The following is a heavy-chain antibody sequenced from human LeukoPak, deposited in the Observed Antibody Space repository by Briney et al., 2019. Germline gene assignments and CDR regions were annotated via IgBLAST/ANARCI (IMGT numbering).Heavy chain of an antibody. V-gene: IGHV3-7*03. CDR3: AKGGYSNSRPYFDY. Sequence: GGSLRLSCAASGFTFSSYLMSWVRQAPGKGLEWVANIKQDGSEKYYVDSVKGRFTISRDNAKNSLYLQMNSLRAEDTAVYYCAKGGYSNSRPYFDYWGQGTLVTVSS. J-gene: IGHJ4*02. CDR2: IKQDGSEK. CDR1: GFTFSSYL. D-gene: IGHD6-13*01.